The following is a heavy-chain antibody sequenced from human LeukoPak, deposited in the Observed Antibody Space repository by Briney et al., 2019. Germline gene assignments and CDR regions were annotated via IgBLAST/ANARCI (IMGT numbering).Heavy chain of an antibody. CDR3: ARRPGLERYYFDY. J-gene: IGHJ4*02. CDR1: GFTFSSYA. V-gene: IGHV3-23*01. CDR2: ISGSGGST. D-gene: IGHD1-1*01. Sequence: GGSLRLSRAASGFTFSSYAMSWVRQAPGKGLQWVSTISGSGGSTYYADSVKGRFTISRDNSKNTLYLQMNSLRAEDTAVYYCARRPGLERYYFDYWGQGTLVTVSS.